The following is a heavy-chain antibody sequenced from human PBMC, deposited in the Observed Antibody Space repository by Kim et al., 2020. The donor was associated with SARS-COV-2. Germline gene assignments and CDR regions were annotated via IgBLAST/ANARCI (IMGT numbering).Heavy chain of an antibody. Sequence: GGSLRLSCAASGFTFSSYSMHWVRQAPGKGLEWVAVIWYDGSNKYYADSVKGRFTISRDNSKNTLYLQMNSLRAEDTAVYYCAREGAAAAGTGLDYWGQGTLVTVSS. CDR1: GFTFSSYS. J-gene: IGHJ4*02. CDR3: AREGAAAAGTGLDY. D-gene: IGHD6-13*01. CDR2: IWYDGSNK. V-gene: IGHV3-33*01.